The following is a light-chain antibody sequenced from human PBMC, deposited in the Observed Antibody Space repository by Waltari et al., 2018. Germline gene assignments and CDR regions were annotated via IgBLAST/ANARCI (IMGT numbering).Light chain of an antibody. CDR1: GGHSSNV. CDR2: VNSDGSH. J-gene: IGLJ3*02. CDR3: QTGGHGTWV. V-gene: IGLV4-69*01. Sequence: KLTCTLSGGHSSNVIAWHQQQPEKGPQYLMKVNSDGSHSKGDEIPDRFSGSSSGAERYLTISNVQSEDEADYYCQTGGHGTWVFGGGTKLTVL.